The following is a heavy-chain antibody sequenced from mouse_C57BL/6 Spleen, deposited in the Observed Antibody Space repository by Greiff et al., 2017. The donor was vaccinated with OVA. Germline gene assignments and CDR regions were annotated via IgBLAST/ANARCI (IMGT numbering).Heavy chain of an antibody. J-gene: IGHJ1*03. V-gene: IGHV1-82*01. D-gene: IGHD4-1*01. CDR1: GYAFSSSW. Sequence: LVESGPELVKPGASVKISCKASGYAFSSSWMNWVKQRPGKGLEWIGRIYPGDGDTNYNGKFKGKATLTADKSSSTAYMQLSSLTSEDSAVYFCARKLTWPYWYFDVWGTGTTVTVSS. CDR3: ARKLTWPYWYFDV. CDR2: IYPGDGDT.